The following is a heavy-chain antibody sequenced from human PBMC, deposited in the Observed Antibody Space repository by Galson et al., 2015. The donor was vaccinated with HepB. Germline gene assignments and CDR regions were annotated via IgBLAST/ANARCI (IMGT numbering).Heavy chain of an antibody. CDR3: ARYSSSWYTENHFDY. CDR2: IWYDGSNK. V-gene: IGHV3-33*01. CDR1: GFTFSSYG. J-gene: IGHJ4*02. D-gene: IGHD6-13*01. Sequence: SLRLSCAASGFTFSSYGMHWVRQAPGKGLEWVAVIWYDGSNKYYADSVKGRFAISRDNSKNTLYLQMNSLRAEDTAVYYCARYSSSWYTENHFDYWGQGTLVTVSS.